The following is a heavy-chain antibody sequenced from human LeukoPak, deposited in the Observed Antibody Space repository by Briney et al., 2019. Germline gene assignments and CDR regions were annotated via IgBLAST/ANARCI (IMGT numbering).Heavy chain of an antibody. CDR2: ITSSGSSI. CDR3: ARTGGFGTTKFDN. V-gene: IGHV3-21*01. D-gene: IGHD3/OR15-3a*01. CDR1: GFTFSSYT. J-gene: IGHJ4*02. Sequence: NPGGSLRLSCAASGFTFSSYTMNWVRQAPGKGLEWVSSITSSGSSIHYADSMRGRFAISRDNAKNSLYLQMNSLRAEDTAVYYCARTGGFGTTKFDNWGQGTLVTVSS.